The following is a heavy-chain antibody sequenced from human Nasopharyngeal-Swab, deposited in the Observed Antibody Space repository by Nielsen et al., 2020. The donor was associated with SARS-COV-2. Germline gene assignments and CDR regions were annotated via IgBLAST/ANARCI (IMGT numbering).Heavy chain of an antibody. Sequence: GESLKISCAASGFTFSSYWMSWVRQAPGKGLEWVANIKQDGSEKYYVDSVKGRFTISRDNAKNPLYLQMNSLRAEDTAVYYCARVFGWELLRDGFDYWGQGTLVTVSS. V-gene: IGHV3-7*01. D-gene: IGHD1-26*01. J-gene: IGHJ4*02. CDR1: GFTFSSYW. CDR2: IKQDGSEK. CDR3: ARVFGWELLRDGFDY.